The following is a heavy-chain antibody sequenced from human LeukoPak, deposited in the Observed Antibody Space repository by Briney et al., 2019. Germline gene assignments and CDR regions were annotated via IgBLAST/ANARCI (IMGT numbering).Heavy chain of an antibody. V-gene: IGHV4-59*08. CDR2: IYHRGST. Sequence: PSETLSLTCTVSGGSISSYYWSWIRQPPGKGLEWIGYIYHRGSTNYNSSLKSRVSISVDTSKNQFYLKLTSVTAADTAVYYCARLDSGYGKYYFDYWGQGTLVTVSS. D-gene: IGHD5-12*01. CDR3: ARLDSGYGKYYFDY. J-gene: IGHJ4*02. CDR1: GGSISSYY.